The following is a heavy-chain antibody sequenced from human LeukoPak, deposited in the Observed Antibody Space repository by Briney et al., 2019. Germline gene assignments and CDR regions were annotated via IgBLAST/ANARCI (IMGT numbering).Heavy chain of an antibody. Sequence: ASVKVSCKASGYTFTSHDINWVRQATGQGLEWMGWMNPNSGNTGYAQKFQGRVTITRNTSISTAYMELSSLRSEDTAVYYCARTQDIVATHYYYYMDVWGKGTTVTVSS. D-gene: IGHD5-12*01. CDR1: GYTFTSHD. J-gene: IGHJ6*03. V-gene: IGHV1-8*03. CDR3: ARTQDIVATHYYYYMDV. CDR2: MNPNSGNT.